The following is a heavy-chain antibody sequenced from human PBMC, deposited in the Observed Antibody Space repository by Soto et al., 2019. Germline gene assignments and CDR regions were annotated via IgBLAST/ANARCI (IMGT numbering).Heavy chain of an antibody. D-gene: IGHD5-18*01. CDR1: GGSLSGYY. J-gene: IGHJ4*02. Sequence: SETLSLTCAVYGGSLSGYYWSWIRQPPGKGLEWIGEINHSGSTNYNPSLKSRVTISVDTSKNQFSLKLSSVTAADTAVYYCARTRGYSYGYNDYWGQGTLVTVSS. CDR2: INHSGST. CDR3: ARTRGYSYGYNDY. V-gene: IGHV4-34*01.